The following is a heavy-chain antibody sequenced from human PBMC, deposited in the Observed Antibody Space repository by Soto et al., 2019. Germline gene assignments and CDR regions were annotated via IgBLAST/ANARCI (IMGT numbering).Heavy chain of an antibody. CDR1: GGSISSGDSY. Sequence: SQTMSLPCTVSGGSISSGDSYWSRIRQTPRKGLEWIGYIYDRGSTYYNPSLKRRVTISVDTTKNQFSLKLSSVTAADTAVYYCARARGARYFDYWGQGTLVIVSS. CDR2: IYDRGST. CDR3: ARARGARYFDY. J-gene: IGHJ4*02. V-gene: IGHV4-30-4*01. D-gene: IGHD5-12*01.